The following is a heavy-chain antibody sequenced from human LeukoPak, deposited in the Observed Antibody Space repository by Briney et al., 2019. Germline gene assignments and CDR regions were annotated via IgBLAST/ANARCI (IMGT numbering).Heavy chain of an antibody. D-gene: IGHD2-2*01. Sequence: GESLGLSCAASGFTFSGSGMHWVRQAPGKGLEWVAFIRYHGSDKFYADSVKGRFTISRDNSKNTLYLQMNSLRPEDTSVYYCARSPTSWYFDYWGQGTLVTVSS. CDR3: ARSPTSWYFDY. J-gene: IGHJ4*02. CDR1: GFTFSGSG. CDR2: IRYHGSDK. V-gene: IGHV3-30*02.